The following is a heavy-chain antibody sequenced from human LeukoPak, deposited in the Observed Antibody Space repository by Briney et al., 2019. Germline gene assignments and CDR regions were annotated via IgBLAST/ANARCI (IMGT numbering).Heavy chain of an antibody. CDR3: ASSLDYGDPYDY. J-gene: IGHJ4*02. CDR1: GYTFTGYY. D-gene: IGHD4-17*01. V-gene: IGHV1-2*02. CDR2: INPNSGGT. Sequence: ASVKVSCKASGYTFTGYYMHWVRQAPGQGLEWMGWINPNSGGTNYAQKFQGRVTMTRDTSISTAYMELSSLRSEDTAVYYCASSLDYGDPYDYWGQGTLVTVSS.